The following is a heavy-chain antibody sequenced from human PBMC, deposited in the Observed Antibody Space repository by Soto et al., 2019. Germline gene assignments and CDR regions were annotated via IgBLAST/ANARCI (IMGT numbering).Heavy chain of an antibody. CDR1: GFPFSSYW. V-gene: IGHV3-74*01. CDR3: AREYYGLLTGYYTDY. J-gene: IGHJ4*02. D-gene: IGHD3-9*01. CDR2: ISGDGVTT. Sequence: EVQLVESGGDLVQRGGSLRLSCAASGFPFSSYWMHWVRHTPGKGLDWVARISGDGVTTYYADSVTGRFTVSRDNAKNTLSLQMSGLRAEVSAVYYCAREYYGLLTGYYTDYWGQGTLVSVSS.